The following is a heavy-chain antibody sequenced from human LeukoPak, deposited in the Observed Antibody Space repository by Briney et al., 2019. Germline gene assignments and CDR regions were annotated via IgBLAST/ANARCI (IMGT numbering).Heavy chain of an antibody. V-gene: IGHV4-59*08. D-gene: IGHD5-12*01. CDR1: GGSISSYY. CDR2: IYYSGST. J-gene: IGHJ4*02. Sequence: SETLSLTCTVTGGSISSYYWSWFRQPPGKGLEWIGYIYYSGSTNYSPSLKSRVAISIDTSKNQFSLKLSSVTAADTAVYYCARANGGYDLGYFDYWGQGTLVTVSS. CDR3: ARANGGYDLGYFDY.